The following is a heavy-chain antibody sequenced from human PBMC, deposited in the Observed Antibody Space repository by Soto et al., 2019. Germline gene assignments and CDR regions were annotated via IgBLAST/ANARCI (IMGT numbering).Heavy chain of an antibody. CDR2: IRSKAYGGTT. CDR1: GFTFGDYA. CDR3: TRDPRMTTVTSEPLDY. Sequence: GGSLRLSCTASGFTFGDYAMSWFRQAPGKGLEWVGFIRSKAYGGTTEYAASMKGRFTISRDDSKSIAYLQMNSLKTEDTAVYYCTRDPRMTTVTSEPLDYWGQGTLVTVSS. J-gene: IGHJ4*02. D-gene: IGHD4-17*01. V-gene: IGHV3-49*03.